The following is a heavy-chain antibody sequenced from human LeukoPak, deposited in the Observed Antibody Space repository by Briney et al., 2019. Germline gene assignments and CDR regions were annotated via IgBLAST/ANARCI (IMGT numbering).Heavy chain of an antibody. CDR1: GGSISSSSYY. V-gene: IGHV4-39*07. J-gene: IGHJ1*01. CDR2: IYYSGST. CDR3: ARGGDSSGWSVEYFQH. D-gene: IGHD6-19*01. Sequence: SETLSLTCTVSGGSISSSSYYWGWIRQPPGKGLEWIGSIYYSGSTYYNPSLKSRVTISVDTSKNQFSLKLSSVTAADTAVYYCARGGDSSGWSVEYFQHWGQGTLVTVSS.